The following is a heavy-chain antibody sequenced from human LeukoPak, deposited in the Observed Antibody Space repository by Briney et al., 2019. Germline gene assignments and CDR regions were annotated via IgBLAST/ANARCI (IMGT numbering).Heavy chain of an antibody. CDR2: IIPIFGTA. V-gene: IGHV1-69*13. Sequence: PGASVKVSCKAPGGTFSSYAISWVRQAPGQGLEWMGGIIPIFGTANYAQKFQGRVTITADESTSTAYMELRSLRSDDTAVYYCARDCHGDYGGCYYYYYYMDVWGKGTTVTVSS. D-gene: IGHD4-23*01. CDR3: ARDCHGDYGGCYYYYYYMDV. CDR1: GGTFSSYA. J-gene: IGHJ6*03.